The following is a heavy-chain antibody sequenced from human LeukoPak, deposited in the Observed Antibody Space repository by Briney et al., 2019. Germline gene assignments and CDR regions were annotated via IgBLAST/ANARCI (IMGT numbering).Heavy chain of an antibody. D-gene: IGHD3-10*01. J-gene: IGHJ5*02. CDR1: GGSISSVNYY. Sequence: SETLSLTCTVSGGSISSVNYYWGWLRQAPGRGLECIGNIYYVGTTYYNPSLRSRVTISVDTSKGQFSLKLTSVTAADTAVYYCAAYYYGSGSSPGFFDPWGQGTLVTVSS. CDR2: IYYVGTT. V-gene: IGHV4-39*01. CDR3: AAYYYGSGSSPGFFDP.